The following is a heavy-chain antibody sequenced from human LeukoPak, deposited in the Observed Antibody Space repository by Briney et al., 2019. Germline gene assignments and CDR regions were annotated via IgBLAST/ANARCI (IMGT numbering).Heavy chain of an antibody. D-gene: IGHD6-13*01. V-gene: IGHV4-4*09. CDR1: GGSISSYY. J-gene: IGHJ5*02. CDR3: ARHHIAAALNWFDA. Sequence: SETLSLTCTASGGSISSYYWSWIRQPPGKGLEWIGYIYTSGSTNYNPSPKSRVTISVDTSKNQFSLKLSSATAADTAVYYCARHHIAAALNWFDAWGQGTLVTVSS. CDR2: IYTSGST.